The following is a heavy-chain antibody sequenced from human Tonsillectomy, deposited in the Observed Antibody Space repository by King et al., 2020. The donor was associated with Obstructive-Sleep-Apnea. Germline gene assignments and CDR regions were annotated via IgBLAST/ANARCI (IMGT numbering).Heavy chain of an antibody. D-gene: IGHD1-14*01. Sequence: VQLQESGPGLVKPSETLSLTCTVSGYSISSGYYWGWIRQPPGKGLEWIGSIYHSGSTYYNPSLKSRVTISVDTSKNQFSLKRGSVTAADTAVYYCARDRAEFTDYWGQGTLVTVSS. J-gene: IGHJ4*02. CDR3: ARDRAEFTDY. CDR1: GYSISSGYY. V-gene: IGHV4-38-2*02. CDR2: IYHSGST.